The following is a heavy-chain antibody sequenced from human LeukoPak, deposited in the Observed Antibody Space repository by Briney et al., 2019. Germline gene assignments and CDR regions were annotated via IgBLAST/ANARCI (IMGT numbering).Heavy chain of an antibody. CDR2: ISTYNGNP. J-gene: IGHJ6*02. V-gene: IGHV1-18*01. D-gene: IGHD3-9*01. CDR1: GYTFTTYG. CDR3: ASSLTYYDILTGLNYYYYGMDV. Sequence: ASVKVSCKASGYTFTTYGISWVRQAPGQGLEWMGWISTYNGNPTYVQNLQGRVTMTTDTSTSTAYMELRSLRSDDTAVYYCASSLTYYDILTGLNYYYYGMDVWGQGTTVTVSS.